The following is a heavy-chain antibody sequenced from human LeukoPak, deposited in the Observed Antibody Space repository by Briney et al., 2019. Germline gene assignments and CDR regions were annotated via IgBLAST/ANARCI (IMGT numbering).Heavy chain of an antibody. CDR1: GFTLSDNY. CDR2: IYSGGST. Sequence: GGSLRVSCAASGFTLSDNYMSWVRQAPGKGLEWVSVIYSGGSTYYADSVTVRFTIARDSSKNTLYLQMNSLRAEDTAVYYCARDSRWGSYWYFDLWGRGTLVTVSS. CDR3: ARDSRWGSYWYFDL. D-gene: IGHD3-16*01. V-gene: IGHV3-66*01. J-gene: IGHJ2*01.